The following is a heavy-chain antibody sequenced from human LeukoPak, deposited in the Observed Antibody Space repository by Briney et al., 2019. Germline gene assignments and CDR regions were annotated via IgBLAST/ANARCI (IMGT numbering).Heavy chain of an antibody. CDR3: ARKSNSGWYGAFDY. D-gene: IGHD6-19*01. V-gene: IGHV1-46*01. Sequence: ASVKVSCKASGYAFANYLVHWVRQAPGQGLEWLGRIDPGGGSTDYAQKFRDRVTLTRDKSTNMAYMEVTSLTSEDTAVYYCARKSNSGWYGAFDYWGQGTLVTVSS. CDR1: GYAFANYL. CDR2: IDPGGGST. J-gene: IGHJ4*02.